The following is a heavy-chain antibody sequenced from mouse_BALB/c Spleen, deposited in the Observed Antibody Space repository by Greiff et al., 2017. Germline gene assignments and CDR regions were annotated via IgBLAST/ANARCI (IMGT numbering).Heavy chain of an antibody. CDR2: IFPGSGNT. CDR1: GYSFTSYY. D-gene: IGHD2-1*01. Sequence: QVQLKQSGPELVKPGASVKISCKASGYSFTSYYIHWVKQRPGQGLEWIGWIFPGSGNTKYNEKFKGKATLTADTSSSTAYMQLSSLTSEDSAVYFCARWGYYGNYVLDYWGQGTTLTVSS. J-gene: IGHJ2*01. CDR3: ARWGYYGNYVLDY. V-gene: IGHV1-66*01.